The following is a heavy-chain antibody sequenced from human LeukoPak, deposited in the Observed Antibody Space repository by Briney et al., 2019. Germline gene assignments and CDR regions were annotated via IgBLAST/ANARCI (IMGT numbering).Heavy chain of an antibody. J-gene: IGHJ4*02. CDR2: ISAYNGNT. V-gene: IGHV1-18*01. CDR1: GYTFTSYG. CDR3: ARSMITFGGVIDQFDY. D-gene: IGHD3-16*02. Sequence: GASVKVSCKASGYTFTSYGISWVRQAPGQGLEWMGWISAYNGNTNYAQKLQGRVTMTTDTSTSTAYMELRSLRSDDTAVYYCARSMITFGGVIDQFDYWGQGTLVTVSS.